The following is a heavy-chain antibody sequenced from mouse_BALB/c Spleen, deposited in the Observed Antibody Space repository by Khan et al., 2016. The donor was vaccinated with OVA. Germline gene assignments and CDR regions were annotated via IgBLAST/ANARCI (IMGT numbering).Heavy chain of an antibody. V-gene: IGHV2-4-1*01. CDR2: IWSGGNT. D-gene: IGHD2-14*01. CDR3: ARNSYMYDFTY. CDR1: GFSLTTYG. Sequence: QLQQPGPGLLQPSQSLSITCTVSGFSLTTYGVHWVRQSPGKGLEWLGLIWSGGNTDYNAAFISRLSTSKDNSKSQVFFKMNSLQADDTAIYYCARNSYMYDFTYWGQGTLVTVSA. J-gene: IGHJ3*01.